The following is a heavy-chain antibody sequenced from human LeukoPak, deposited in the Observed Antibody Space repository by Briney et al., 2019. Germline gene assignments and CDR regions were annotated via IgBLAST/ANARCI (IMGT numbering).Heavy chain of an antibody. J-gene: IGHJ4*02. CDR2: IWRYIGNT. Sequence: ASVKVSCKASGYTFITYGINWVRQAPGQGPEWMGWIWRYIGNTMYAQKLQSRLTMTTDTPTSSSYMKLSSLRCGDPAVYYCARLGSRGYFAIDYWGQGTLVTVAS. D-gene: IGHD3-22*01. CDR1: GYTFITYG. CDR3: ARLGSRGYFAIDY. V-gene: IGHV1-18*01.